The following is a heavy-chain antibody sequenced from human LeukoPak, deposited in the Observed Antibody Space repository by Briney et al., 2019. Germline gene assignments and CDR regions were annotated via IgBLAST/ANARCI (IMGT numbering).Heavy chain of an antibody. D-gene: IGHD3-22*01. Sequence: GGSLRLSRAASGFTFSSYAMSWVRQAPGKGLEWVSTISGSGGSTYYADSVKGRFTISSDNSKNTLCLQMNSLRAEDTAVYYCAKGYYYDISGYFIADYWGQGTLVTVSS. V-gene: IGHV3-23*01. J-gene: IGHJ4*02. CDR1: GFTFSSYA. CDR2: ISGSGGST. CDR3: AKGYYYDISGYFIADY.